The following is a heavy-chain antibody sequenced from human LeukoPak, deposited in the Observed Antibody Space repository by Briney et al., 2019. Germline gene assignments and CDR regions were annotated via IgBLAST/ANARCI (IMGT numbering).Heavy chain of an antibody. CDR2: IVLSDSYI. Sequence: GESLRISCKGSGYSSTSYWFSWVRRMPGKGLKWLGRIVLSDSYINYSPSSRGHVTISAAKSISTAYPQWSRRTASETAMYYWALTPGGIVVAPPDYWGQGTLVTVSS. CDR1: GYSSTSYW. V-gene: IGHV5-10-1*01. D-gene: IGHD2-2*01. J-gene: IGHJ4*02. CDR3: ALTPGGIVVAPPDY.